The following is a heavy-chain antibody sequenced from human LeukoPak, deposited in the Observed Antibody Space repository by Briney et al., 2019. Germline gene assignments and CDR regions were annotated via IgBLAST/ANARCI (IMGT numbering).Heavy chain of an antibody. CDR3: AKDTMVRGAGGGFDY. Sequence: GGSLRLSCAASGFTFSSYAMSWVRQAPGKGLEWVSAISGSGGSTYYADSVKGRFTISRDNSKNTLYLQMNSLRAEDTAVYYCAKDTMVRGAGGGFDYWGQGTLVTVPS. CDR2: ISGSGGST. CDR1: GFTFSSYA. J-gene: IGHJ4*02. D-gene: IGHD3-10*01. V-gene: IGHV3-23*01.